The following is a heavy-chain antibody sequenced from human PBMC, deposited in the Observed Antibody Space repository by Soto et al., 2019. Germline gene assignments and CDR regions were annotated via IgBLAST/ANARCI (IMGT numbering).Heavy chain of an antibody. CDR3: ARDRLESSAESSGWYGNNWFDP. Sequence: SETLSLTCAVSGGSIISSNWWSWGRQPPGKGLEWIGEIYHSGSTNYNPSLKSRVTISVDKSKNQFSLKLSSVTAADTAVYYCARDRLESSAESSGWYGNNWFDPWGQGTRVTVAS. D-gene: IGHD6-19*01. CDR1: GGSIISSNW. V-gene: IGHV4-4*02. J-gene: IGHJ5*02. CDR2: IYHSGST.